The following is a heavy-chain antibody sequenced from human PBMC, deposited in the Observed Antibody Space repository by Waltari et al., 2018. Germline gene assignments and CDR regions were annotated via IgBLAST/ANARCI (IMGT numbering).Heavy chain of an antibody. J-gene: IGHJ2*01. CDR1: GGTFSSYG. CDR3: ARDVVDSNYWEGYFDL. V-gene: IGHV1-69*04. D-gene: IGHD1-1*01. CDR2: VIPCLAET. Sequence: QVQLVQSGAEVKKPGSSVKVSCKTAGGTFSSYGISWVRQAPGEGLEGVGVVIPCLAETNYPPQLLGSVTMTPDKSTNTAYMELGSLRSEDTAVYYCARDVVDSNYWEGYFDLWGRGTLVAVSS.